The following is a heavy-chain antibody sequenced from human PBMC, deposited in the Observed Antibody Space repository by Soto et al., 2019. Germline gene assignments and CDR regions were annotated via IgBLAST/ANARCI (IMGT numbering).Heavy chain of an antibody. V-gene: IGHV5-51*01. CDR2: IYPGASDA. D-gene: IGHD2-2*02. CDR1: GYSFTTSW. Sequence: GESLKISCKGSGYSFTTSWVAWVRQVPVKGLEWMGIIYPGASDARYSPSFQGQVTISADNSINTAYLQWTSLKASDTAMYYCARLYCCSTNCHTQSLYFFDFWGQGTLVTVSS. J-gene: IGHJ4*02. CDR3: ARLYCCSTNCHTQSLYFFDF.